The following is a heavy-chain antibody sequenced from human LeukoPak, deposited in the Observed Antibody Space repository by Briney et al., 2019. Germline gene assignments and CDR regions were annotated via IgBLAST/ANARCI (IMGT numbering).Heavy chain of an antibody. CDR2: ISWNSGSI. CDR1: GFSFSNYA. J-gene: IGHJ4*02. Sequence: PGGSLRLSCAASGFSFSNYAMHWVRQAPGKGLEWVSGISWNSGSIGYADSVKGRFTISRDNAKNSLYLQMNSLRAEDTALYYCAKDKGKLRYFDWFHFDYWGQGTLVTVSS. V-gene: IGHV3-9*01. CDR3: AKDKGKLRYFDWFHFDY. D-gene: IGHD3-9*01.